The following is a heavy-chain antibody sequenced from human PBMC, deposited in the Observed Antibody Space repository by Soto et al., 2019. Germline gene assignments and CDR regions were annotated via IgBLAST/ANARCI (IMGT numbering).Heavy chain of an antibody. Sequence: PGGSLSLSCAASGFTFSSYSMNWVRQAPGKGLEWVSSISSSSSYIYYADSVKGRFTISRDNAKNSLYLQMNSLRAEDTAVYYCAKVGGYEDYYYYYYMDVWGKGTTVTVSS. J-gene: IGHJ6*03. V-gene: IGHV3-21*01. CDR3: AKVGGYEDYYYYYYMDV. D-gene: IGHD5-12*01. CDR2: ISSSSSYI. CDR1: GFTFSSYS.